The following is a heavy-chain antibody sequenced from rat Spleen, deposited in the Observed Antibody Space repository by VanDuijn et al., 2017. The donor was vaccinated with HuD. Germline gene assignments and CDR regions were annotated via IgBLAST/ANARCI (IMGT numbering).Heavy chain of an antibody. Sequence: QVQLKESGPGLVQPSQTLSLTCTVSGFSLTSYHVSWVRQPPGKGLEWMGTIWNDGSTDYNSALKSRLSISRDTSKSQVFLKINSLQTEDTAIYLCARDPVLFDYWGQGVMVTVSS. CDR2: IWNDGST. J-gene: IGHJ2*01. CDR3: ARDPVLFDY. V-gene: IGHV2-70*01. CDR1: GFSLTSYH. D-gene: IGHD1-4*01.